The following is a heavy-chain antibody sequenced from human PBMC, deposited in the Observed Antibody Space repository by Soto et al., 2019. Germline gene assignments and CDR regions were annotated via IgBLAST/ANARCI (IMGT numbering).Heavy chain of an antibody. Sequence: GESLKISCKGSGYSFTSYWIGWVRQMPGKGLEWMGIIYPGDSDTRYSPSFQGQVTIPADKSISTAYLQWSSLKASDTAMYYCAMPTGDDNDAFDIWGQGTMVTVSS. CDR2: IYPGDSDT. CDR1: GYSFTSYW. D-gene: IGHD1-1*01. CDR3: AMPTGDDNDAFDI. J-gene: IGHJ3*02. V-gene: IGHV5-51*01.